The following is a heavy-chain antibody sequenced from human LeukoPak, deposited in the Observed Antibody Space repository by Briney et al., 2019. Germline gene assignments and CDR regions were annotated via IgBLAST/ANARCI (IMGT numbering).Heavy chain of an antibody. V-gene: IGHV4-61*02. Sequence: SETLSLTCTVSGGSISSGSYYWSWIRQPAGKGLEWIGRIYTSGSTNYNPSLKSRVTISVDTSKNQFSLKLSSVTAADTAVYYCARDCGQQLAPFHYYYYYMDVWAKGPRSPSP. CDR1: GGSISSGSYY. J-gene: IGHJ6*03. CDR3: ARDCGQQLAPFHYYYYYMDV. CDR2: IYTSGST. D-gene: IGHD6-13*01.